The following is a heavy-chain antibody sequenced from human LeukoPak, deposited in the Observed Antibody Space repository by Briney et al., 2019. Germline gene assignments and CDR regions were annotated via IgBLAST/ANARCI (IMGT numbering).Heavy chain of an antibody. D-gene: IGHD6-13*01. Sequence: GGSLRLSCAASGFTFSPYGMHWVRQAPGKGLEWVAVISYDGGDKYYADSVKGRFTISRDNSKNTLYLQMNRLRPDDTAVYYCARDSRQLALDYWGQGTLVTVSS. CDR1: GFTFSPYG. CDR2: ISYDGGDK. V-gene: IGHV3-30*03. CDR3: ARDSRQLALDY. J-gene: IGHJ4*02.